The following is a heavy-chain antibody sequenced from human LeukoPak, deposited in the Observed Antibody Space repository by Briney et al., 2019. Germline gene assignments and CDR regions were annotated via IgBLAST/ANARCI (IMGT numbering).Heavy chain of an antibody. V-gene: IGHV3-7*01. CDR2: IKQDGSEK. Sequence: GGSLRLSCAASGFTFSSYWMSWVRQAPGKGLEWVANIKQDGSEKYYVDSVKGRFTISRDNAKNSLYLQMNRLRAEDTAVYYCARSVRDYDFWSGSYYYYMDVWGKGTTVTVSS. J-gene: IGHJ6*03. D-gene: IGHD3-3*01. CDR1: GFTFSSYW. CDR3: ARSVRDYDFWSGSYYYYMDV.